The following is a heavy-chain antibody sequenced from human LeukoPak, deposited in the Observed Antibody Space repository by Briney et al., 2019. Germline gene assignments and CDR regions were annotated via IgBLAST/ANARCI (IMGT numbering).Heavy chain of an antibody. Sequence: PSETLSLTCTVSGGSISSSSYYWGWIRQPPGKGLEWIGSIYYSGSTYYNPSLKSRVTISVDTSKNQFSLKLSSVTAADTAVYYCAREWGDGYNAAEVNFDYWGQGTLVTVSS. V-gene: IGHV4-39*07. CDR2: IYYSGST. D-gene: IGHD5-24*01. J-gene: IGHJ4*02. CDR1: GGSISSSSYY. CDR3: AREWGDGYNAAEVNFDY.